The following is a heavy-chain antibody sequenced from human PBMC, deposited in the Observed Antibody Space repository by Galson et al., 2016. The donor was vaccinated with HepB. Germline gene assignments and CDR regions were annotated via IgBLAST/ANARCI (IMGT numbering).Heavy chain of an antibody. Sequence: SETLSLTCAVYGGSFSGYYWSWIRQPPGKGLEWFGEINHSGGTNYNPSLKSRVNLSVDMSKKQVTLELTSVTVADTAIYYCARGTYYDSATRFDPWGQGTPVTVAS. CDR3: ARGTYYDSATRFDP. CDR1: GGSFSGYY. D-gene: IGHD3-3*01. J-gene: IGHJ5*02. CDR2: INHSGGT. V-gene: IGHV4-34*01.